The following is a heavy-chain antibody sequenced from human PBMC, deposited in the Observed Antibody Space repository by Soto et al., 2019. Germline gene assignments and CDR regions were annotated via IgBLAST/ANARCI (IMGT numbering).Heavy chain of an antibody. Sequence: XESLKISCRGSGYSFTSYWIGWVRQMPGKGLEWMGIIYPGDSDTRYSPSFQGQVTISADKSISTAYLQWSSLKASDTAMYYCARLSNYDFWSGYPNWFDPWGQGTLVTVS. CDR1: GYSFTSYW. J-gene: IGHJ5*02. D-gene: IGHD3-3*01. CDR2: IYPGDSDT. V-gene: IGHV5-51*01. CDR3: ARLSNYDFWSGYPNWFDP.